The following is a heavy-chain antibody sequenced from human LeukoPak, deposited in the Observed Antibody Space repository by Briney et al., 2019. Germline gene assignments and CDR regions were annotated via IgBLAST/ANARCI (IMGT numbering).Heavy chain of an antibody. CDR3: TTDRDYGDYPEYYFDY. V-gene: IGHV3-15*01. Sequence: GGSLRLSCAASGFTFTNAWMNWVRQAPGKGLEWVGRIKTNTDGGTTDYAAPVKGRFTISRDDSKNTLYLQMNSLKTEDTAVYYCTTDRDYGDYPEYYFDYWGQGTLVTVSS. J-gene: IGHJ4*02. CDR1: GFTFTNAW. CDR2: IKTNTDGGTT. D-gene: IGHD4-17*01.